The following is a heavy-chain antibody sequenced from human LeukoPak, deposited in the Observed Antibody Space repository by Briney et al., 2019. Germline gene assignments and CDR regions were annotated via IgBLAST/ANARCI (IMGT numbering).Heavy chain of an antibody. V-gene: IGHV3-21*01. CDR3: ATPRIAARYCYYMDV. CDR1: GFTFSSYS. D-gene: IGHD6-6*01. Sequence: PGGSLRLSCAASGFTFSSYSMNWVRQAPGKGLEWVSSISSSSSYIYYADSVKGRFTISRDNAKSSLYLQMNSLRAEDTAVYYCATPRIAARYCYYMDVWGKGTTVTVSS. J-gene: IGHJ6*03. CDR2: ISSSSSYI.